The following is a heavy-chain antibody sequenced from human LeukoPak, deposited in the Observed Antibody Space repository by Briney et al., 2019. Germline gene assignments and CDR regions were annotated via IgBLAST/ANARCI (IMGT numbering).Heavy chain of an antibody. J-gene: IGHJ4*02. CDR1: GITFSNYA. D-gene: IGHD1-14*01. CDR2: ITGSGSST. CDR3: AKDRRLGTNSIRNYFDY. V-gene: IGHV3-23*01. Sequence: GGSLRLSCAASGITFSNYAMAWVRQAPGKGLEWVSSITGSGSSTYYADSVRGRFSISRDNSKSTLYLQMNSLRVEDTAVYFCAKDRRLGTNSIRNYFDYWGQGTLVTVSS.